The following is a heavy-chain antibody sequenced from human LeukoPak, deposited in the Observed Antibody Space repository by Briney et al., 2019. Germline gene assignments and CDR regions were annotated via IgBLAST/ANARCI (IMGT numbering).Heavy chain of an antibody. V-gene: IGHV1-8*03. CDR3: ARLSGEVAAAGTQYYYYGMDV. CDR2: MNPNSGNT. CDR1: GYTFTSYD. J-gene: IGHJ6*02. Sequence: GASVKVSCKASGYTFTSYDINWVRQATGQGLEWMGWMNPNSGNTGYAQKFQGRVTITRNTSISTAYMELSSLRSEDTAVYYCARLSGEVAAAGTQYYYYGMDVWGQGTTVTVSS. D-gene: IGHD6-13*01.